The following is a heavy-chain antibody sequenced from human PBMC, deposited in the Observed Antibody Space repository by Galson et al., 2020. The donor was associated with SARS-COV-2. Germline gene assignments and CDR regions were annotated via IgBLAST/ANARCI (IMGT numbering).Heavy chain of an antibody. D-gene: IGHD3-3*01. CDR1: GFTFSDYY. Sequence: KIGESLKISCAASGFTFSDYYMTWIRQAPGKGLEWLSYISSSGSSFSYADSVKGQFTISRDNGKNSLSLQMNSLRAEDTAVYYCARDRRAPGGVRFHDSWGQGILVTVSS. V-gene: IGHV3-11*01. J-gene: IGHJ5*01. CDR2: ISSSGSSF. CDR3: ARDRRAPGGVRFHDS.